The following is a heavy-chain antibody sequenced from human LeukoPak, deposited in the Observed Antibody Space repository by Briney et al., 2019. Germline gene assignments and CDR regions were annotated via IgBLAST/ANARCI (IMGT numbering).Heavy chain of an antibody. CDR2: IRYDGSNK. CDR1: GFTFSSYG. J-gene: IGHJ3*02. Sequence: GGSHRLSCAASGFTFSSYGMHWVRQAPGKGLEWVAFIRYDGSNKYYADSVKGRFTISRDNSKNTLYLQMNSLRAEDTAVYYCATAAVGATGIDIWGQGKMVTVSS. CDR3: ATAAVGATGIDI. D-gene: IGHD1-26*01. V-gene: IGHV3-30*02.